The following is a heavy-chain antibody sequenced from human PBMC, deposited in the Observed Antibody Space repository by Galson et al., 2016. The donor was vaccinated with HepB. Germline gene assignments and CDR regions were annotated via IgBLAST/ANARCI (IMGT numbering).Heavy chain of an antibody. V-gene: IGHV3-43*01. D-gene: IGHD3-10*01. CDR2: ISWDGGST. CDR3: AKDRSRELPGPIDH. Sequence: SLRLSCASSGFVFDEYTMYWVRQRPGKGLEFVSLISWDGGSTYYGDSVRGRFSTSRDNTKNSLHLQMNSLRPEDTAVYYCAKDRSRELPGPIDHWGQGALVIVSS. J-gene: IGHJ4*02. CDR1: GFVFDEYT.